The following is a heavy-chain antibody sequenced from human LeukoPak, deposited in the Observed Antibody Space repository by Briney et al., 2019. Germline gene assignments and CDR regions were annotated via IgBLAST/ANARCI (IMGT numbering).Heavy chain of an antibody. Sequence: SETLSLTCTVSGGSISSISYYWGWIRQPPGKGLEWIGSIYYSGSTYYNPSLKSRVTISVDTSKNQFSLKLSSVTAADTAVYYCANSIDFDYGDYYFDYWGQGALVTISS. J-gene: IGHJ4*02. CDR3: ANSIDFDYGDYYFDY. CDR1: GGSISSISYY. CDR2: IYYSGST. D-gene: IGHD4-17*01. V-gene: IGHV4-39*07.